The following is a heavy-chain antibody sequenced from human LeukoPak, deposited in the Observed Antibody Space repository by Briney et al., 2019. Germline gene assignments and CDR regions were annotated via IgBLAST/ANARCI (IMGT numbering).Heavy chain of an antibody. V-gene: IGHV3-11*01. CDR1: EVSFRDYY. Sequence: GGSLRLSCAASEVSFRDYYMSWIRQAPGKGLEWVSYITSSDSTTYYADSVKGRFTISRDNAKNSLYLQMNSLRAEDTAVYFCARRHDYGDSWGQGTLVTVSS. CDR2: ITSSDSTT. CDR3: ARRHDYGDS. J-gene: IGHJ4*02.